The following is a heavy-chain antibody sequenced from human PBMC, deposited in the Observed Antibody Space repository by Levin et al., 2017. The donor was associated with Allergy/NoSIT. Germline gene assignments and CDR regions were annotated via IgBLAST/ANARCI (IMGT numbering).Heavy chain of an antibody. J-gene: IGHJ4*02. CDR1: GFTFSNYG. Sequence: GGSLRLSCAASGFTFSNYGMSWVRQAPGKGLEWVSTISGSGDAAYHADSLKGRFTISRDNSKNTLYLQMSSLRVGDTAVYYCAKGQTFQLMTPGYWGQGTLVTVSS. CDR2: ISGSGDAA. V-gene: IGHV3-23*01. D-gene: IGHD2-2*03. CDR3: AKGQTFQLMTPGY.